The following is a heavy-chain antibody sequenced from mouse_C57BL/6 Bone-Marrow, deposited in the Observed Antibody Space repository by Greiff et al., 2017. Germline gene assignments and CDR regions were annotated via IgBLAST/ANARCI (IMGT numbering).Heavy chain of an antibody. CDR3: TTALPCFDV. CDR1: GFNIKDDY. J-gene: IGHJ1*03. D-gene: IGHD1-2*01. V-gene: IGHV14-4*01. CDR2: IDPENGDT. Sequence: EVQLQQSGAELVRPGASVKLSCTASGFNIKDDYMHWVKQRPEQGLEWIGLIDPENGDTEYSSKIQGTATITADTSTTTAYLQLSSLTSEDTAFYYCTTALPCFDVWGTGTTVTVSS.